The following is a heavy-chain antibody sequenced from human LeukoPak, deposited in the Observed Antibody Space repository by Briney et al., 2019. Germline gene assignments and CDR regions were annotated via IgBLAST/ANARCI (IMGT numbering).Heavy chain of an antibody. CDR3: AKGYYDYVWGSYYFDY. V-gene: IGHV3-23*01. CDR2: ISGSGGST. CDR1: GFTFSSYA. D-gene: IGHD3-16*01. Sequence: GGSLRLSCAASGFTFSSYAMSWVRQAPGKGLEWVSAISGSGGSTYYADSVKGRFTISRDNSRDTLYLQMNSLRAEDTAVYYCAKGYYDYVWGSYYFDYWGQGSLVTVSS. J-gene: IGHJ4*02.